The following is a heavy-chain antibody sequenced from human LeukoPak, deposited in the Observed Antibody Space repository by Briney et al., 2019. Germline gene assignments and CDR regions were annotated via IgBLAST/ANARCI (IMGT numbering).Heavy chain of an antibody. Sequence: RASVKVSCKASGYTFTSYAMHWVRQAPGQRLEWMGWINAGNGNTKYSQKFQGRVTITRDTSASTAYMELSSLRSEDTAVYYCAGPSGYSSGWGFDYWGQGTLVTVSS. CDR2: INAGNGNT. CDR3: AGPSGYSSGWGFDY. CDR1: GYTFTSYA. V-gene: IGHV1-3*01. J-gene: IGHJ4*02. D-gene: IGHD6-19*01.